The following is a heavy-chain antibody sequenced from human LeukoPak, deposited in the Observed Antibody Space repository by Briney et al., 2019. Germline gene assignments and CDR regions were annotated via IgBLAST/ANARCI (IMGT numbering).Heavy chain of an antibody. Sequence: GGSLRLSCAASGFTFSRYWMHWVRQAPGKGLVWVSCINSDGSGTSYADSVKGRFTISRDNAKNTLYLQMNSLRAEDTAVYYCARELSAISNWFDPWGRGTLVTVSS. CDR1: GFTFSRYW. V-gene: IGHV3-74*01. J-gene: IGHJ5*02. CDR2: INSDGSGT. D-gene: IGHD6-19*01. CDR3: ARELSAISNWFDP.